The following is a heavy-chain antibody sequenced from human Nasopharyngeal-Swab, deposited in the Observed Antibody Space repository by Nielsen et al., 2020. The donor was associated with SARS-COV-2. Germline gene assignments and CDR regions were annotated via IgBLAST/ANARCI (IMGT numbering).Heavy chain of an antibody. CDR3: AKVGAITIFGVVNYYYYYMDV. CDR2: ISYDGSNK. J-gene: IGHJ6*03. D-gene: IGHD3-3*01. V-gene: IGHV3-30*18. CDR1: GFTFSSYG. Sequence: GESLKISCAASGFTFSSYGMHWVRQAPGKGLEWVAVISYDGSNKYYADSVKGRFTISRDNSKNTLYLQMNSLRAEDTAVYYCAKVGAITIFGVVNYYYYYMDVWGKGTTVTVSS.